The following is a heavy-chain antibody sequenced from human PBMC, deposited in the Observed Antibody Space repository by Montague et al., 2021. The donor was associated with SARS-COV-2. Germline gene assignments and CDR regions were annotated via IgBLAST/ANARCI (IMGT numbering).Heavy chain of an antibody. V-gene: IGHV4-61*09. CDR1: GGSVSSRSHF. J-gene: IGHJ5*02. CDR3: TRVVVEVPASPAPTLFDP. D-gene: IGHD2-15*01. CDR2: IYATGSA. Sequence: TLSLTCTVSGGSVSSRSHFWSWIRQPAGKGLEWIGHIYATGSAKYNPSLESRVTISVDTSNNQFSLRLNSVTAADTAVYYRTRVVVEVPASPAPTLFDPWGQGILVTVSS.